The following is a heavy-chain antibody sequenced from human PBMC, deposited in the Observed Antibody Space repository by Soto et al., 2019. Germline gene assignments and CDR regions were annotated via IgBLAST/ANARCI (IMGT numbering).Heavy chain of an antibody. V-gene: IGHV3-48*02. Sequence: DVQLVESGGGLVRPGGSLRLSCAASGFTFIDYSMHWVRQAPGKGLESVSFISTTGETIYYAASVEGRFTISRDNAGISVYLQRNSLRDEDTAVYYCARESRNWGQPIDHWGQGTLVTVSS. J-gene: IGHJ4*02. D-gene: IGHD3-16*01. CDR1: GFTFIDYS. CDR2: ISTTGETI. CDR3: ARESRNWGQPIDH.